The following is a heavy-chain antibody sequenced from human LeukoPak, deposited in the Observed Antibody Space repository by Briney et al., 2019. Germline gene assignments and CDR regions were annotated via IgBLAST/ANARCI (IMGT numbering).Heavy chain of an antibody. Sequence: GRSLRLSCAASGFIFSSYGMHWVRQAPGKGLEWVAVIWYDGSIKYYVDSVKGRFTISRDNSKNTLYLQMNSLRAEDTALYYCARDKYWIRDSSGYTSYAMAVWGQGTTVTVSS. CDR3: ARDKYWIRDSSGYTSYAMAV. V-gene: IGHV3-33*01. CDR2: IWYDGSIK. CDR1: GFIFSSYG. J-gene: IGHJ6*02. D-gene: IGHD3-22*01.